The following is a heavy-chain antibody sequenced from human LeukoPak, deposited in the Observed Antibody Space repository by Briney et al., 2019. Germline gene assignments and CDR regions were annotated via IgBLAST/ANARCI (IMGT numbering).Heavy chain of an antibody. CDR3: ARGGSSGYYYG. D-gene: IGHD3-22*01. CDR1: GGSISSYY. Sequence: SETLSLTCTVSGGSISSYYWSWIRQPAGKGLEWIGRLYTSGSANYNPSLKSRVTMSVDTSKNQFSLKLTSMTAADTAVYYCARGGSSGYYYGWGQGTLVTVSS. CDR2: LYTSGSA. J-gene: IGHJ4*02. V-gene: IGHV4-4*07.